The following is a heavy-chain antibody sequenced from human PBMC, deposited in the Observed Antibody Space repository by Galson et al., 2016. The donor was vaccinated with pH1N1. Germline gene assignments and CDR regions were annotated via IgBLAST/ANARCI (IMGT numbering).Heavy chain of an antibody. J-gene: IGHJ4*02. CDR1: GYSFSSHW. D-gene: IGHD6-19*01. Sequence: QSGAEVKKPGESLKISCQGSGYSFSSHWIGWVRQMPGKGPEWMGIIYPGDSDTKYSPSFQGQVTFSADKSINTAYLQWSSLKASDTAMYFCARRSAVAGVDYWGQGTLVTVSS. CDR3: ARRSAVAGVDY. V-gene: IGHV5-51*01. CDR2: IYPGDSDT.